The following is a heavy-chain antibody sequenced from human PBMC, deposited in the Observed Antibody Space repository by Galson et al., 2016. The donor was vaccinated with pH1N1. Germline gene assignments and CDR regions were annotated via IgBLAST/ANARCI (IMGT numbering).Heavy chain of an antibody. J-gene: IGHJ4*02. CDR3: AHRRRGSGTPGVYDY. V-gene: IGHV2-5*02. D-gene: IGHD3-10*01. CDR2: FYWDGDQ. CDR1: GFSLTNSGVA. Sequence: PALVKPTQTLTLTCTFSGFSLTNSGVAVGWIRQPPGKALEWLALFYWDGDQRSSPSLKSRLTITKYTSKNQVVLTMTNVDPVDTATYYCAHRRRGSGTPGVYDYWGQGTLVTVPS.